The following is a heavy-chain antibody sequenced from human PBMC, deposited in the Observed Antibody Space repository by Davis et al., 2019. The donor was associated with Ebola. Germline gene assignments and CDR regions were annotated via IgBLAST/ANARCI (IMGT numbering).Heavy chain of an antibody. Sequence: AASVKVSCKASGSTFTSYGISWVRQAPGQGLEWMGWISAYNGNTNYAQNVQGRVTMTTDTSTSTAYMEVGSLRSDDTAVFYCARAQFPTTSDHWGQGTLVTFSS. CDR3: ARAQFPTTSDH. CDR2: ISAYNGNT. V-gene: IGHV1-18*01. D-gene: IGHD1-1*01. J-gene: IGHJ4*02. CDR1: GSTFTSYG.